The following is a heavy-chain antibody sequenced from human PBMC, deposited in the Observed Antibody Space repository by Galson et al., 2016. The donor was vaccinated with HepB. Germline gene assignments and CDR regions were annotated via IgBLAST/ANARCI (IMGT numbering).Heavy chain of an antibody. CDR1: GFTFSSYA. V-gene: IGHV3-23*01. J-gene: IGHJ3*02. CDR3: AKETVEWHGAFDI. Sequence: SLRLSCAASGFTFSSYAMSWVRQAPGRGLEWVSVVTGSGGSTHYADSVKGRFTISRDNSKNTLYLQMNSLRAEDTAVYYCAKETVEWHGAFDIWGQGALVSVSS. D-gene: IGHD3-3*01. CDR2: VTGSGGST.